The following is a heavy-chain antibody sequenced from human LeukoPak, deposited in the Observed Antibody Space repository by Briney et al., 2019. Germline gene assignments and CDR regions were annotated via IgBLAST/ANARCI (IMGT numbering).Heavy chain of an antibody. CDR3: ARVPIPEVLWFGEEQGGYYYYYMDV. V-gene: IGHV1-18*01. CDR1: GYTFNSHG. D-gene: IGHD3-10*01. J-gene: IGHJ6*03. CDR2: ISAYHGNT. Sequence: GASVKVSCKGSGYTFNSHGITWVRQAPGQGLEWMGWISAYHGNTNYAQKLQGRVTMTTDTSTSTAYMELRSLRSDDTAMYYCARVPIPEVLWFGEEQGGYYYYYMDVRGKGTTVTISS.